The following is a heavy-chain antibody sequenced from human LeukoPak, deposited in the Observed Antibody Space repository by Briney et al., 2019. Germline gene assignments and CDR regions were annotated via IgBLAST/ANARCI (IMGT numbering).Heavy chain of an antibody. CDR3: ARGARGGQQLASPDV. CDR2: ISSSSPTI. D-gene: IGHD6-13*01. J-gene: IGHJ6*02. Sequence: GGSLRLSCAASGFTFSSYSMSWVRQAPGKGLEWVSYISSSSPTIDYADSVKGRFTISRDNAKNSLYLQMNSLRDEDTAVYYCARGARGGQQLASPDVWGQGTTVTVSS. V-gene: IGHV3-48*02. CDR1: GFTFSSYS.